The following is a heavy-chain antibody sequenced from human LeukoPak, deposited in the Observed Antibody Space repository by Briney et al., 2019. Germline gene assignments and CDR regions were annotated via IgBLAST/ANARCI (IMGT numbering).Heavy chain of an antibody. J-gene: IGHJ5*02. V-gene: IGHV3-49*03. Sequence: GGSLRLSCTASGFTFGDYAMSWFRQAPGKGLEWVGFIRSKAYGGTTEYAASVKGRFTISRDDSKSIAYLQMNSLKTEDTAVYYCTRVGGYCTNGVCFWFDPWGQGTLVTVSS. D-gene: IGHD2-8*01. CDR2: IRSKAYGGTT. CDR3: TRVGGYCTNGVCFWFDP. CDR1: GFTFGDYA.